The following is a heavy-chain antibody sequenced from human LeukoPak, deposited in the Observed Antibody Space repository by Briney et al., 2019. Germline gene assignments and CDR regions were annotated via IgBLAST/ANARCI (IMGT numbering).Heavy chain of an antibody. Sequence: GGSLRLSCAVSGFTFSSYWMNWVRQAPGKGLEWVSSIRQDGGEKSYVDSVKGRFTISRDNTKNSLYLQMSSLRAEDTAVYYCARDGTAAGLYFDLWGQGTLVTVSS. CDR2: IRQDGGEK. J-gene: IGHJ4*01. CDR1: GFTFSSYW. V-gene: IGHV3-7*01. CDR3: ARDGTAAGLYFDL. D-gene: IGHD6-13*01.